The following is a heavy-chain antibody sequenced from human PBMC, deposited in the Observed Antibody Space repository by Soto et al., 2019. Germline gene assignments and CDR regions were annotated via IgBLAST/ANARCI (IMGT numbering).Heavy chain of an antibody. CDR2: IYYSGST. D-gene: IGHD6-13*01. CDR3: AREAYSSSWYWFDP. CDR1: GCSVSSGSYY. J-gene: IGHJ5*02. Sequence: SETLSLTCTFSGCSVSSGSYYWSWIRQPPGKGLEWIGYIYYSGSTNYNPSLKSRVTISVDTSKNQFSLKLSSVTAADTAVYYCAREAYSSSWYWFDPWGQGTLVTVSS. V-gene: IGHV4-61*01.